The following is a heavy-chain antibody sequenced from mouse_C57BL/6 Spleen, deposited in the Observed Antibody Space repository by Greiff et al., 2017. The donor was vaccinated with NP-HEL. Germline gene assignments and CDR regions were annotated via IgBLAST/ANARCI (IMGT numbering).Heavy chain of an antibody. Sequence: EVKLVESGGGLVKPGGSLKLSCAASGFTFSSYAMSWVRQTPAKRLEWVATISDGGSYTYYPDNVKGRFTISRDNAKNNLYLQMSHLKSEDTAMYYCARDSGDGYFDVWGTGTTVTVSS. CDR3: ARDSGDGYFDV. CDR2: ISDGGSYT. V-gene: IGHV5-4*01. D-gene: IGHD2-13*01. J-gene: IGHJ1*03. CDR1: GFTFSSYA.